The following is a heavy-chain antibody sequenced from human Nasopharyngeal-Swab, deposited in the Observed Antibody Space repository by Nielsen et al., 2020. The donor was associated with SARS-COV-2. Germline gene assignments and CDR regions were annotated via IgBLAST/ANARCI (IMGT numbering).Heavy chain of an antibody. V-gene: IGHV1-69*13. Sequence: SVKVSCKVSGGTFKNYAISWVRQAPGQGLEWRGGINPNFGTTNYAHKFQDRAKITADQSTRTAYMELTSLRSDDTAVYYCARDTIFGLALYYYYGLGVWGQGTTVTVSS. CDR1: GGTFKNYA. CDR3: ARDTIFGLALYYYYGLGV. J-gene: IGHJ6*02. CDR2: INPNFGTT. D-gene: IGHD3-3*01.